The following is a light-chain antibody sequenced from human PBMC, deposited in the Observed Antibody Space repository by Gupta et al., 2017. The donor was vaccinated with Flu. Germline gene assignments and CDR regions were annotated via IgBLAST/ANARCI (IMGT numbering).Light chain of an antibody. CDR2: SNN. CDR1: SSNIGSNT. V-gene: IGLV1-44*01. J-gene: IGLJ3*02. Sequence: QSVLTQPPPASGPPRQRVTISCSGSSSNIGSNTVNWYQQLPGTAPNILIYSNNQRPSEVPDRFSASKSGTSASLAISGLQSEDEADYYCAAWDDSLNGRVFGGGTKLTVL. CDR3: AAWDDSLNGRV.